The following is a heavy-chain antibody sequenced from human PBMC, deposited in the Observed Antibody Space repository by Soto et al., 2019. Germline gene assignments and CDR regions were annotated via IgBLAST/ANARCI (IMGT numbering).Heavy chain of an antibody. CDR1: GGSISSGGYY. CDR3: ARGVEDGSVFCISTSCYDVWFDP. V-gene: IGHV4-31*03. J-gene: IGHJ5*02. Sequence: PSETLSLTCTVSGGSISSGGYYWSWIRQHPGKGLEWIGYIYYSGSTYYNPSLKSRVTISVDTSKNQFSLKLSSVTAADAAVYYCARGVEDGSVFCISTSCYDVWFDPWGQGTLVTVSS. CDR2: IYYSGST. D-gene: IGHD2-2*01.